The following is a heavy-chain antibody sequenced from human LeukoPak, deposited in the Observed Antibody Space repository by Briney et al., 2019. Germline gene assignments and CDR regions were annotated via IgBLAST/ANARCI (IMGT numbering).Heavy chain of an antibody. Sequence: AGSLSLSCAASAFIFSGYARGWDRPAPGKGREWVSGICGSDGSTSYTGSVKGRFTLSRDNSKNPLHLQVNSLTTQNTALYLCAKELVCWGEGTMVSVSS. J-gene: IGHJ4*02. CDR2: ICGSDGST. V-gene: IGHV3-23*01. CDR3: AKELVC. CDR1: AFIFSGYA.